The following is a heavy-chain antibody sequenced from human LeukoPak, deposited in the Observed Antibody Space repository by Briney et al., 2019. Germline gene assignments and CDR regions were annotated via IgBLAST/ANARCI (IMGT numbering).Heavy chain of an antibody. CDR3: ARIDCGGDCYRLKYFQH. J-gene: IGHJ1*01. D-gene: IGHD2-21*02. CDR1: GFTVSSSY. V-gene: IGHV3-53*01. CDR2: IYSGATI. Sequence: GGSLRLSCAASGFTVSSSYMSWVRQAPGKGLECVSVIYSGATIYYADSVKGRFTISRDNSKNTLYLQMNSLRAEDTAVYYCARIDCGGDCYRLKYFQHWGQGTLVTVSS.